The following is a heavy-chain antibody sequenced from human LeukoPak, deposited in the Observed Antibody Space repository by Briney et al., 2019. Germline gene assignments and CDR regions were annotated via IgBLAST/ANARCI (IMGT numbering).Heavy chain of an antibody. CDR2: ISTTGSST. CDR3: AKDRDINFAYGYTSSDS. J-gene: IGHJ4*02. D-gene: IGHD5-18*01. V-gene: IGHV3-23*01. Sequence: PGGSLRLSCAASGFTFSTYGMSWVRQAPGKGLEWVSTISTTGSSTYYADSVRGRFTISRDNFKNTLYLQMNNLRGDDTAVYYCAKDRDINFAYGYTSSDSWGQGTLVTVSS. CDR1: GFTFSTYG.